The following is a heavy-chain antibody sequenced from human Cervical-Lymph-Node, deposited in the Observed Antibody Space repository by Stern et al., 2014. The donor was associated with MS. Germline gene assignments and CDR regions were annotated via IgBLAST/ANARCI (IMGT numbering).Heavy chain of an antibody. J-gene: IGHJ4*02. V-gene: IGHV3-74*02. Sequence: QLVQSGGALVQPGGSLRLSCAASGFTFSRDWMHWVRQVPGKGLVWVSRINGDASTTYYADAVKGRFTISRDNAKNRLYLQMNSLRAEDTAVYYCARNPNLGDSGGTYWGQGTLVTVSS. CDR1: GFTFSRDW. CDR3: ARNPNLGDSGGTY. CDR2: INGDASTT. D-gene: IGHD4-17*01.